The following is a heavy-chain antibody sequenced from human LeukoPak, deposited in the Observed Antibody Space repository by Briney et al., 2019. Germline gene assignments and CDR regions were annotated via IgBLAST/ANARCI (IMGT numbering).Heavy chain of an antibody. CDR1: GGSISSYC. CDR2: AYKSGSA. CDR3: ARRSPIGIFDY. J-gene: IGHJ4*02. D-gene: IGHD1-26*01. Sequence: KPSETLSLTCTVSGGSISSYCWSWIRQPPGKGLEWIGDAYKSGSAYYSPSPKSRVTLSIDTPKNQFSLKLSSVTAADTAVHYCARRSPIGIFDYWGQGTLVTVSS. V-gene: IGHV4-59*01.